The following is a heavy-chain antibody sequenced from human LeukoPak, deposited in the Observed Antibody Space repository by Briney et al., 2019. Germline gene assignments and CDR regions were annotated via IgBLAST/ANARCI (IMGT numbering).Heavy chain of an antibody. D-gene: IGHD3-16*01. CDR3: ARHQGAGEYPFDY. Sequence: GASVKVSCMASGYSFTSYYMHWVRQAPGQGLEWMGVINLSDGSTSYAQKFQGRLTMTRDTSTSTVYMELSSLRSEDTAVYYCARHQGAGEYPFDYWGQGTLVTVSS. V-gene: IGHV1-46*01. J-gene: IGHJ4*02. CDR1: GYSFTSYY. CDR2: INLSDGST.